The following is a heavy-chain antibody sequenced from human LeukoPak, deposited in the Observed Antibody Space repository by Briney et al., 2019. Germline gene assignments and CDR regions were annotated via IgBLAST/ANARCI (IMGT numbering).Heavy chain of an antibody. CDR2: IHPRRGDT. D-gene: IGHD3-10*01. J-gene: IGHJ4*02. CDR1: GYSFTAFY. Sequence: ASVKVSCKTSGYSFTAFYIHWVRQAPGQGLEWMGWIHPRRGDTNYAQKFQGRVTMTRDTSISTAYLDLSSLRSDDTAVYYCARDGDYGTGSYYRGCFDYWGQGILVTVSS. V-gene: IGHV1-2*02. CDR3: ARDGDYGTGSYYRGCFDY.